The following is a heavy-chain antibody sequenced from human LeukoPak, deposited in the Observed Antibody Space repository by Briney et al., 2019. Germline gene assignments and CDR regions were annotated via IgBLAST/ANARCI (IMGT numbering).Heavy chain of an antibody. CDR1: GGSIRSSSYY. V-gene: IGHV4-39*01. Sequence: SETLSLTCTVSGGSIRSSSYYWGWIRQPPGKGLEWIGTIYYSGSTYYTPSLKSRVTISVDTSKNQFSLKLSSVTAADTAVYYCAGRFLEWLLDYWGKGTLVTVSS. D-gene: IGHD3-3*01. J-gene: IGHJ4*02. CDR3: AGRFLEWLLDY. CDR2: IYYSGST.